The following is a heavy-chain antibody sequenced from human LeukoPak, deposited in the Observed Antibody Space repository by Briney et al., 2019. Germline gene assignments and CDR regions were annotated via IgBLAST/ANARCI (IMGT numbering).Heavy chain of an antibody. D-gene: IGHD1-26*01. V-gene: IGHV3-33*06. CDR3: AKLSGSGSYGIDY. CDR1: GFTFSSYG. Sequence: GGSLRLSCAASGFTFSSYGMHWVRQAPGKGLGWVAVIWYDGSNKYYADSVKGRFTISRDNSKNTLYLQMNSLRAEDTAVYYCAKLSGSGSYGIDYWGQGTLVTVSS. CDR2: IWYDGSNK. J-gene: IGHJ4*02.